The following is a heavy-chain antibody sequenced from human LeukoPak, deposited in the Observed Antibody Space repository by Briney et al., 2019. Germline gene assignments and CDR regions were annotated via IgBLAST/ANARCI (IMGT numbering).Heavy chain of an antibody. Sequence: GGSLRLSCAASEFTFSSYSMNWVRQAPGKGLEWVSYINGYSSTIYYADSVKSRFAISRDNAKNSLYLQLNSLRAEDTAVYYCARNHYYDSRGSFDYWGQGTLVTVSS. CDR2: INGYSSTI. CDR3: ARNHYYDSRGSFDY. J-gene: IGHJ4*02. V-gene: IGHV3-48*04. CDR1: EFTFSSYS. D-gene: IGHD3-22*01.